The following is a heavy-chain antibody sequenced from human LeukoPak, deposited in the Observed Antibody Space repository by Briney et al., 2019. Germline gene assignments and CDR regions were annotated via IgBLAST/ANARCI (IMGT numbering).Heavy chain of an antibody. Sequence: PGGSLRLSCAASGFNFSSYAMHWVRQAPGKGLEYVSAITSNGGSTYYANSLKGRFTISRDNSKNTLYIQMGILRAEDMAVYYCARGYGSSSSCAYYVNYLGQGTPVPVSS. CDR2: ITSNGGST. D-gene: IGHD2-2*01. J-gene: IGHJ4*01. CDR3: ARGYGSSSSCAYYVNY. CDR1: GFNFSSYA. V-gene: IGHV3-64*01.